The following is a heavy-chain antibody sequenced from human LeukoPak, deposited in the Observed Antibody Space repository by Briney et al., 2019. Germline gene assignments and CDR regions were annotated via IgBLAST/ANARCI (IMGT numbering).Heavy chain of an antibody. J-gene: IGHJ4*02. CDR2: VNSDGSTT. CDR1: GFTFSTYW. CDR3: ARGYYSSSRFDS. D-gene: IGHD6-13*01. Sequence: GASLRLSCEASGFTFSTYWMNWVRQAPGKGLVWVSRVNSDGSTTNYADSVKGRFTISRDNAENTLYMRMSSLRPEDTAVYYCARGYYSSSRFDSWGQGTLVTVSS. V-gene: IGHV3-74*01.